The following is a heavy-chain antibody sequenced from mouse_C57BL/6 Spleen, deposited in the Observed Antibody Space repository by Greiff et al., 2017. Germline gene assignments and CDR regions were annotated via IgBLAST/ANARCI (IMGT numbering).Heavy chain of an antibody. Sequence: DVQLVESGGGLVKPGGSLKLSCAASGFTFSDYGMHWVRQAPEKGLEWVAYISSGSSTIYYADTVKGRFTISRDNAKNTLFLQMTSLRSEDTAMYYCARLYSNPYYAMDYWGQGTSVTVSS. CDR2: ISSGSSTI. CDR3: ARLYSNPYYAMDY. V-gene: IGHV5-17*01. D-gene: IGHD2-5*01. J-gene: IGHJ4*01. CDR1: GFTFSDYG.